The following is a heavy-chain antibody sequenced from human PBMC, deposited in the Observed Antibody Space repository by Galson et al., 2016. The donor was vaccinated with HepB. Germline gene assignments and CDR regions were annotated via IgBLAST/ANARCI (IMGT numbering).Heavy chain of an antibody. Sequence: SLRLSCAASGFTFQDYVIHWVRQRPGKGLEWVSLINWVESATFHTESVKGPFTTSRDNSKNTLYLQMNSLTTEDNAFYFCAKASGSDYFFEHWGQGSLVTVSS. J-gene: IGHJ4*02. V-gene: IGHV3-43D*03. CDR2: INWVESAT. CDR1: GFTFQDYV. D-gene: IGHD1-26*01. CDR3: AKASGSDYFFEH.